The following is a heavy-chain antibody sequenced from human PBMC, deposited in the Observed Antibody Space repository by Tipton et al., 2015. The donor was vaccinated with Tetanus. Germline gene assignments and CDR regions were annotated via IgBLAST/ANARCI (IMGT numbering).Heavy chain of an antibody. Sequence: SLRLSCAASGFTFSSYEMNWVRQAPGKGLEWVSYISSSGSTIYYADSVKGRFTISRDNAKNSLYLQMNSLRAEDTAVYYCARSRVGATPPWFDPWGQGTLVTVSS. CDR2: ISSSGSTI. J-gene: IGHJ5*02. CDR3: ARSRVGATPPWFDP. V-gene: IGHV3-48*03. CDR1: GFTFSSYE. D-gene: IGHD1-26*01.